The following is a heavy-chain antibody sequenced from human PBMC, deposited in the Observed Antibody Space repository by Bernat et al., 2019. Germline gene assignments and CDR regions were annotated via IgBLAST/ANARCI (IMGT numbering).Heavy chain of an antibody. D-gene: IGHD4-17*01. Sequence: EVQLVESGGGLVKPGGSLRLSCAASGFTFSNAWMNWVRQAPGKGLEWVGRIKSKADGGATDYAAPVKGRFTISRDDSKNTLYLQMNSLRTEDTAVYYCTKDIGRDYGDYVKGFHIWGQGTMVTVSS. CDR2: IKSKADGGAT. V-gene: IGHV3-15*07. CDR3: TKDIGRDYGDYVKGFHI. J-gene: IGHJ3*02. CDR1: GFTFSNAW.